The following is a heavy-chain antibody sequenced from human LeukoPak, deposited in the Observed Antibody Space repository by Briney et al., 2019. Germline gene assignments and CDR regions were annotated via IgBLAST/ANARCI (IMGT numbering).Heavy chain of an antibody. D-gene: IGHD3-10*01. Sequence: PSETLSLTCTVSGGSISPYYWSWIRQPPGKGLEWIGYIYYSGTTNYNPSLKSRVTISVDTSKNQFSLKLSSVTAADTAVYYCARDGMISWFGEAQSWGQGTLVTVSS. CDR2: IYYSGTT. CDR3: ARDGMISWFGEAQS. V-gene: IGHV4-59*12. CDR1: GGSISPYY. J-gene: IGHJ4*02.